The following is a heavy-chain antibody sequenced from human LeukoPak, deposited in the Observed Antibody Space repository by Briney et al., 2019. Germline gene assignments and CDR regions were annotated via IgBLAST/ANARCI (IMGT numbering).Heavy chain of an antibody. J-gene: IGHJ6*03. CDR3: ARVGIQLSQSKYYYYYYYMDL. D-gene: IGHD5-18*01. CDR2: ISAYNGNT. V-gene: IGHV1-18*01. CDR1: GYSFTSYG. Sequence: ASVKVSCKPSGYSFTSYGISLVRQAPGRGLEWMGWISAYNGNTNYAQKLQGRVTMTTDTSTSTAYMELRSLRSDDTAVYYCARVGIQLSQSKYYYYYYYMDLWGKGTTVTVSS.